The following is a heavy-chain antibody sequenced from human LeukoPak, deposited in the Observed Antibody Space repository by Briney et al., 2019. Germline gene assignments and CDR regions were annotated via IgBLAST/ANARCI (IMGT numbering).Heavy chain of an antibody. V-gene: IGHV1-18*01. CDR1: GYTFTSYG. CDR3: ARAMYYDILTGHKGGFDP. Sequence: ASVKVSCKASGYTFTSYGISWVRQAPGQGLEWMGWISAYNGNTNYAQKLQGRVTMTTDTSTSTAYMELRSLRSDDTAVYYCARAMYYDILTGHKGGFDPWGQGTLVTVSS. CDR2: ISAYNGNT. D-gene: IGHD3-9*01. J-gene: IGHJ5*02.